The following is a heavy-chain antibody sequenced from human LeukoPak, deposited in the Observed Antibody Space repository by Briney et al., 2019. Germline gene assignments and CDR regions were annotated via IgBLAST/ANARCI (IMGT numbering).Heavy chain of an antibody. D-gene: IGHD3-3*01. Sequence: SETLSLTCTVSSVSISTYYWVWLRQPPGHGREWIGYICNSGSTNYNPSLKSRVTISVDTSKNQFSLKLSSVTAADTAVYYCASVGVGDAFDIWGQGTMVTVSS. J-gene: IGHJ3*02. CDR2: ICNSGST. V-gene: IGHV4-59*01. CDR1: SVSISTYY. CDR3: ASVGVGDAFDI.